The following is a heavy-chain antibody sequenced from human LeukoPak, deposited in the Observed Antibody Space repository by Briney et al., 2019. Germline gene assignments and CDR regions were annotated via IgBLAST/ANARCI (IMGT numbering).Heavy chain of an antibody. V-gene: IGHV3-7*03. D-gene: IGHD3-22*01. CDR1: GFTFTTYW. CDR3: AKHSHDGSAPYYEVQLDY. Sequence: GGSLRLSCAAPGFTFTTYWMSWVRQAPGKGLEWVANINQDGTEKYYVDSVKGRFTVSRDYAKNSLYLQMNSLRAEDTAIYYCAKHSHDGSAPYYEVQLDYWGQGTLVTVSS. CDR2: INQDGTEK. J-gene: IGHJ4*02.